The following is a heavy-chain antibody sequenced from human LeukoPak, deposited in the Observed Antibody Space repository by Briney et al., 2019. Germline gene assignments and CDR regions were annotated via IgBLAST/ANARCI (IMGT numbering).Heavy chain of an antibody. CDR3: ARVPYSSGWYGDHY. D-gene: IGHD6-19*01. Sequence: GGSLRLSCAASGFTFSDYYMSWIRQAPGKGLEWVSYISSSSSTIYYADSVKGRFTISRDNAKNSLYLQMNTLRAEDTAVYYCARVPYSSGWYGDHYWGQGTLVTVSS. CDR1: GFTFSDYY. V-gene: IGHV3-11*04. J-gene: IGHJ4*02. CDR2: ISSSSSTI.